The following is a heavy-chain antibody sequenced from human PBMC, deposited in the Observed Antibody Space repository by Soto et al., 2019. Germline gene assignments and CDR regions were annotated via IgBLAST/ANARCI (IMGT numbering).Heavy chain of an antibody. D-gene: IGHD1-26*01. Sequence: QVQLVQSGAEVKKSGASVKVSCKPSGYSFSDYFIQWVRQAPGQGLEWVAWINPKTAATNYAKKFQGRVSLTWETSSTTAYMELTRLRPDDTAVYYCARIKWGLNYYNGMDVWGQGTTVSVSS. V-gene: IGHV1-2*02. CDR2: INPKTAAT. CDR1: GYSFSDYF. CDR3: ARIKWGLNYYNGMDV. J-gene: IGHJ6*02.